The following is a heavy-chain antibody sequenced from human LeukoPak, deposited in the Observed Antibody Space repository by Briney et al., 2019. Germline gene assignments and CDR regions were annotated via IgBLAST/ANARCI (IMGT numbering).Heavy chain of an antibody. V-gene: IGHV4-59*08. CDR1: GGSINTYY. J-gene: IGHJ2*01. CDR3: ASQPERWRHFDL. Sequence: PSETLSLTCAVSGGSINTYYWIWIRQPPGKGLEWLGYIHYTGSANYNPSLQSRVTISVDTSKNQFSLKLSSVTAADTAVYYCASQPERWRHFDLWGRGTLVTVSS. CDR2: IHYTGSA. D-gene: IGHD5-24*01.